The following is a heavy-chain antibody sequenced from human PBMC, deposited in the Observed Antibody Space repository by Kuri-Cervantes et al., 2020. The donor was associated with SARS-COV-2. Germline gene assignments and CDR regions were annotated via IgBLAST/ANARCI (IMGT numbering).Heavy chain of an antibody. Sequence: ASVKVSCKASGYTFTSYDINWVRQATGQGLEWMGWMNPNSGGTNYAQKFQGRVTMTRDTSISTAYMELSRLRSDDTAVCYCARVGYDFWSGRPYYYMDVWGKGTTVTVSS. V-gene: IGHV1-2*02. D-gene: IGHD3-3*01. CDR3: ARVGYDFWSGRPYYYMDV. CDR1: GYTFTSYD. J-gene: IGHJ6*03. CDR2: MNPNSGGT.